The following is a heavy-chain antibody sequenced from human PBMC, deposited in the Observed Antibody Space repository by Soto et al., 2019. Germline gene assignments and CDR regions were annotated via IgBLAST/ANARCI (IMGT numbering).Heavy chain of an antibody. CDR1: GYCISSGYY. D-gene: IGHD3-22*01. CDR2: TFHSGTT. Sequence: SETLSLTCAVSGYCISSGYYWGWIRQPPGKGLEWLGSTFHSGTTYDNPSLKSRVTISVDMSKNQFSLKLTSVTAADTAVYYCARLLDDSRGYYYFVYSGQSTLVTVSS. CDR3: ARLLDDSRGYYYFVY. J-gene: IGHJ4*02. V-gene: IGHV4-38-2*01.